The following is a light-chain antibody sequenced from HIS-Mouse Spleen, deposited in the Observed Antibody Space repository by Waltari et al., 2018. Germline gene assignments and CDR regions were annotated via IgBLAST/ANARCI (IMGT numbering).Light chain of an antibody. V-gene: IGLV1-47*01. J-gene: IGLJ2*01. Sequence: QSVLTQPPSASGTPGQRVTISCSGSSSNIGSNYVYWYQQLPGTAPKLLIYRNNKPPSGVPDRFSGSKSGTSASLAISGLRSEDEADYYCAAWDDSLSGVVFGGGTKLTVL. CDR2: RNN. CDR3: AAWDDSLSGVV. CDR1: SSNIGSNY.